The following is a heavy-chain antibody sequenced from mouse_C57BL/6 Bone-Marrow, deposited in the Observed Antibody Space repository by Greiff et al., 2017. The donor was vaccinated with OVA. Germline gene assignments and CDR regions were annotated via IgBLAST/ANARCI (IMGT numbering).Heavy chain of an antibody. V-gene: IGHV10-3*01. CDR3: VRDFLITTVPFYWYFDV. CDR1: GFTFNTYA. CDR2: IRSKSSNYAT. Sequence: EVKLVESGGGLVQPKGSLKLSCAASGFTFNTYAMHWVRQAPGKGLEWVARIRSKSSNYATYYADSVKDRFTISRDDSQSMLYLQMNNLKTEDTAMYYCVRDFLITTVPFYWYFDVWGTGTTVTVSS. J-gene: IGHJ1*03. D-gene: IGHD1-1*01.